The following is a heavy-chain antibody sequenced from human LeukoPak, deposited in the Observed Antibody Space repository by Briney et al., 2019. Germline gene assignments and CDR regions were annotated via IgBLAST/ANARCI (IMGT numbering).Heavy chain of an antibody. Sequence: GGSLRLSCVASGFSFTSYAMSWVRQAPGKGLEWVSSISYSGVSTYYIDSVKGRFTISRGNSKNTLYLQMSSLRAEDTAVYYCAKAETRTYYNDNSVYYHFDYWGQGTLVTVSS. CDR3: AKAETRTYYNDNSVYYHFDY. CDR1: GFSFTSYA. D-gene: IGHD3-22*01. V-gene: IGHV3-23*01. J-gene: IGHJ4*02. CDR2: ISYSGVST.